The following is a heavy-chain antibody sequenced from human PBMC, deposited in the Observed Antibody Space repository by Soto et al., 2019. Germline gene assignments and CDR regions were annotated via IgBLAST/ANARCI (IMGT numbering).Heavy chain of an antibody. CDR2: INPNSGGT. CDR3: ARAHSGRALNWFDP. Sequence: ASVKVSCKTSGYPFTAYYMHWVRQAPGQGLEWMAWINPNSGGTNYAQKFQGRVTMTRDTSINTAYMELSRVRFDDTAVYYCARAHSGRALNWFDPWGQGTLVTVSS. V-gene: IGHV1-2*02. D-gene: IGHD1-26*01. CDR1: GYPFTAYY. J-gene: IGHJ5*02.